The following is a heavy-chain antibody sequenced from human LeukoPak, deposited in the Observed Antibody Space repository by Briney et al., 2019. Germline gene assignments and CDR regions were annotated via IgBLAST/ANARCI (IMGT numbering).Heavy chain of an antibody. J-gene: IGHJ4*02. CDR1: GFTFSSYG. D-gene: IGHD3-10*01. V-gene: IGHV3-33*01. CDR2: IWYDGSNK. CDR3: ASSYGSGSYYGGFDY. Sequence: PGGSLRLSCAASGFTFSSYGMHWVRQAPGKGMECVAVIWYDGSNKYYADSVKGRFTISRDNSKNTLYLQMNSLRAEDTAFYYCASSYGSGSYYGGFDYWGQGTLVTVSS.